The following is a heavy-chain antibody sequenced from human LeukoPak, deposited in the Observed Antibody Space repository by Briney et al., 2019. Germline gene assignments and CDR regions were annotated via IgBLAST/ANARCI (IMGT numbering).Heavy chain of an antibody. V-gene: IGHV1-69*10. D-gene: IGHD4-23*01. J-gene: IGHJ4*02. Sequence: SVKVSCKASGGTFSSYTISWVRQAPGQGLEWMGGIIPILGIANYAQKFQGRVTMTTDTSTSTAYMELRSLRSDDTAVYYCAREYGGNPGLFGYWGQGTLVTVSS. CDR3: AREYGGNPGLFGY. CDR2: IIPILGIA. CDR1: GGTFSSYT.